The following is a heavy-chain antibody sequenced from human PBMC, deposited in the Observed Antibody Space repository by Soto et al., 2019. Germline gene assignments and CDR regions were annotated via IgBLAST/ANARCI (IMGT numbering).Heavy chain of an antibody. CDR2: IYYSGST. CDR3: ARHAGYSSSWYLSNYFDY. J-gene: IGHJ4*02. D-gene: IGHD6-13*01. Sequence: SETLSLTCTVSGGSISSSSYYWGWIRQPPGKGLEWIGSIYYSGSTYYNPSLKSRVTISVDTSKNQLSLKLSSVTAADTAVYYCARHAGYSSSWYLSNYFDYWGQGTLVTVSS. V-gene: IGHV4-39*01. CDR1: GGSISSSSYY.